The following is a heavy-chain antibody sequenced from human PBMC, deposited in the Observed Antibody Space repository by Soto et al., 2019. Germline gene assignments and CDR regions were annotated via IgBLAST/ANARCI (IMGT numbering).Heavy chain of an antibody. J-gene: IGHJ4*02. D-gene: IGHD3-3*01. Sequence: QVQLVESGGGVVQPGRSLRLSCAASGFTFSSYGMNWVRQAPGKGLEWVSVISYGGSNTYYADSVKGRFTISRDNSKNTLYLQMNSLRAEDTAVYYCAKSSVSTYYDFWSGYPNYGYWGQGTLVTVSS. CDR2: ISYGGSNT. V-gene: IGHV3-30*18. CDR1: GFTFSSYG. CDR3: AKSSVSTYYDFWSGYPNYGY.